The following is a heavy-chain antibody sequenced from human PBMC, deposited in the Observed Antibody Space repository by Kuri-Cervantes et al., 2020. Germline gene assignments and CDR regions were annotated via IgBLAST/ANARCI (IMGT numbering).Heavy chain of an antibody. V-gene: IGHV4-61*01. CDR1: GGSVSSGSYY. CDR3: AREDQTFDI. Sequence: GSLRLSCTVSGGSVSSGSYYWSWIRQPPGKGLEWIGYIYYSGSTNYNPSLKSRVTISVDTSKNQFSLKLSSVTAADTAVYYCAREDQTFDIWGQGTMVTVSS. CDR2: IYYSGST. J-gene: IGHJ3*02.